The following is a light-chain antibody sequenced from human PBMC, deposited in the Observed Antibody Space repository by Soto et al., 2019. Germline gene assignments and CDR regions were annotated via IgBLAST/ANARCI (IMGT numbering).Light chain of an antibody. CDR1: QSVSSSY. CDR2: GAS. V-gene: IGKV3-20*01. CDR3: QQYGSSSPYS. J-gene: IGKJ2*03. Sequence: EIVLTQSPGTLSLSPGERATLSCRASQSVSSSYLAWYQQKPGQAPRLLIYGASSMSTGIPERFSGSGSETDVTLTISSLEPADFAVYYCQQYGSSSPYSFGQGTKLEI.